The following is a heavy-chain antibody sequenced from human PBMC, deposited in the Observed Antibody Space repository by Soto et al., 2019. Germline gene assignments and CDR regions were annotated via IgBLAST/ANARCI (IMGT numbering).Heavy chain of an antibody. CDR2: IDWDDGK. V-gene: IGHV2-70*01. Sequence: SVPTLVNPTQTLTLTCSFSGFSLTTSGMCVGWIRQPPGKALEWLALIDWDDGKFYSPSLKTRLTISKDTSKNQVVLTMTNMDPVDTATYFCARITQGDYFWFDPWGPGTLVTVSS. CDR3: ARITQGDYFWFDP. J-gene: IGHJ5*02. CDR1: GFSLTTSGMC. D-gene: IGHD4-17*01.